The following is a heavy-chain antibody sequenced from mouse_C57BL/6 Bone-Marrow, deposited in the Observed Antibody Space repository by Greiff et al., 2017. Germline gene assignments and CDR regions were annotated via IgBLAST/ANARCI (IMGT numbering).Heavy chain of an antibody. CDR2: IYPRDGST. V-gene: IGHV1-78*01. D-gene: IGHD1-1*01. J-gene: IGHJ2*01. CDR3: ARWYYYGSNYFDY. CDR1: GYTFTDHT. Sequence: VQLQQSDAELVKPGASVKISCKVSGYTFTDHTIHWMKQRPEQGLEWIGYIYPRDGSTKYNEKFKGKATLTADKSSSTAYMQLNSLPSEDSAVYFCARWYYYGSNYFDYWGQGTTLTVSS.